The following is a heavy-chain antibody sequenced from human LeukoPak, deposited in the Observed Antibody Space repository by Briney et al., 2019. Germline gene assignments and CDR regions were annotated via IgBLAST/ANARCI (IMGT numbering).Heavy chain of an antibody. Sequence: PSETLSLTCTVSGGSISSYYWSWIRQPPGKGLEWIGYIYYSGSTNYNPSLKSRVTISVDTSKNQFSLKLSSVTAADTAVYYCARLHDSSGYYGYWGQGTLVTVSS. J-gene: IGHJ4*02. D-gene: IGHD3-22*01. V-gene: IGHV4-59*01. CDR3: ARLHDSSGYYGY. CDR1: GGSISSYY. CDR2: IYYSGST.